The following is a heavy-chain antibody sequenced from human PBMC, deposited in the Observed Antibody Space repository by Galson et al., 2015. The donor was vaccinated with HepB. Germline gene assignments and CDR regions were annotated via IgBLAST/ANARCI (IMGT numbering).Heavy chain of an antibody. V-gene: IGHV3-7*01. CDR1: GFTFSSYW. CDR2: IKQDGSEK. Sequence: SLRLSCAASGFTFSSYWMSWVRQAPGKGLEWVANIKQDGSEKYYVDSVKGRFTISRDNAKNSLYLQMNSPRAEDTAVYYCARDSGDDPAYYYGMDVWGQGTMVTVSS. CDR3: ARDSGDDPAYYYGMDV. J-gene: IGHJ6*02.